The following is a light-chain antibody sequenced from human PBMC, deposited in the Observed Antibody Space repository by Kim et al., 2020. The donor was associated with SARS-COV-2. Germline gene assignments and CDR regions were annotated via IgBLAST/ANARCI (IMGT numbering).Light chain of an antibody. V-gene: IGKV3-15*01. CDR3: HQYNDWPHLT. CDR2: GAS. CDR1: QSVSSN. J-gene: IGKJ4*01. Sequence: EIVMTQSPATLSVSTGERATLSCRASQSVSSNLAWYQQKPGQAPRLLIYGASTRAPGIPAMFSGSGSGTDFTLTIYSLQSEDFAVYYCHQYNDWPHLTFGGGTKLEI.